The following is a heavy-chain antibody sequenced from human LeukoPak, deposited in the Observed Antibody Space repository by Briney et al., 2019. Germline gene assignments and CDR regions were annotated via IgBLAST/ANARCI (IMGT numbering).Heavy chain of an antibody. V-gene: IGHV3-13*01. J-gene: IGHJ3*02. CDR2: IGTAGDT. CDR3: ARVNRYYTSAFDI. D-gene: IGHD3-22*01. Sequence: GGSLRLSCAASGFTFSSYDMHWVRQATGKGLEGVSAIGTAGDTYYPGSVKGRFTISRENAKNSLYLQMNSLRAGDTAVYYCARVNRYYTSAFDIWGQGTMVTVSS. CDR1: GFTFSSYD.